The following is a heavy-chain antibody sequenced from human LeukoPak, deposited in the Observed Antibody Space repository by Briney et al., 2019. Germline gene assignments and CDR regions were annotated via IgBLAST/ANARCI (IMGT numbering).Heavy chain of an antibody. J-gene: IGHJ6*04. V-gene: IGHV1-69*06. Sequence: SVKVSCKASGGTFSSYAISWVRQAPGQGLEWMGGIIPIFGTANYAQKFQGRVTITVDKSTSTAYMELSGLRSEDTAVYYCARGDGAVAKLCGMDVWGKGTTVTVSS. CDR2: IIPIFGTA. CDR1: GGTFSSYA. CDR3: ARGDGAVAKLCGMDV. D-gene: IGHD6-19*01.